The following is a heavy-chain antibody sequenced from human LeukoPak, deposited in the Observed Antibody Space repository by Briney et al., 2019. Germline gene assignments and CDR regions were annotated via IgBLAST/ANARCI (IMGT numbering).Heavy chain of an antibody. V-gene: IGHV3-30-3*01. Sequence: PGGALRLSRAASGFTFSSYAMHWVRQAPGKGLEWVAVISYDGSNKYYADYVKGRFTISRDNSKNTLYLQMNSLRAEDTAVYYCASSPGGFYDSSGYYSSLWGQGTLVTVSS. D-gene: IGHD3-22*01. CDR2: ISYDGSNK. J-gene: IGHJ4*02. CDR3: ASSPGGFYDSSGYYSSL. CDR1: GFTFSSYA.